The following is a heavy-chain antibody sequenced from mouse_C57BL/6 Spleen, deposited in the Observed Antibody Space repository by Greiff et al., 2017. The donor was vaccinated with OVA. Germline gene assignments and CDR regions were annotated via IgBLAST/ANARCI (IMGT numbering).Heavy chain of an antibody. V-gene: IGHV2-6-1*01. J-gene: IGHJ1*03. CDR3: ARQGDGSSYWYFDV. CDR2: LWSDGST. D-gene: IGHD1-1*01. CDR1: GFSLTSYG. Sequence: VKLQESGPGLVAPSQSLSITCTVSGFSLTSYGVHWVRQPPGKGLEWLVVLWSDGSTTYTSALKSRLSISKDKSKSQVFLKMNSLQTDDTAMYYCARQGDGSSYWYFDVWGTGTTVTVSS.